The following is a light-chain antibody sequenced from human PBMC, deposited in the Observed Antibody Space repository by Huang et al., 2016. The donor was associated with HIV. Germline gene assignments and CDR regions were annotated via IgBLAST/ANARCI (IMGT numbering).Light chain of an antibody. CDR3: QQYNNWPPYT. CDR2: GTS. Sequence: EVLMTQSPATLSVSPGQRATLSCRANHSVSSNLPGYQQKPGQAPRLLIYGTSTRATGIPARFSGSGSGTEFTLTISSLQSEDFAIYYCQQYNNWPPYTFGQGTKLEIK. J-gene: IGKJ2*01. CDR1: HSVSSN. V-gene: IGKV3-15*01.